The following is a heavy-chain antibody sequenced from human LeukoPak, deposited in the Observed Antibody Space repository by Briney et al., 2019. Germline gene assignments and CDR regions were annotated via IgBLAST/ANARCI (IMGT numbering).Heavy chain of an antibody. V-gene: IGHV3-30*04. CDR3: ARDREDGYFDY. J-gene: IGHJ4*02. CDR2: ISYDGSNK. CDR1: GFTFSSYA. D-gene: IGHD5-24*01. Sequence: GGSLRLSCAASGFTFSSYAMHWVRQAPGKGLEWMAVISYDGSNKYYADSVKGRFTISRDNSKNTLYLQMNSLRAEDTAVYYCARDREDGYFDYWGQGTLVTVSS.